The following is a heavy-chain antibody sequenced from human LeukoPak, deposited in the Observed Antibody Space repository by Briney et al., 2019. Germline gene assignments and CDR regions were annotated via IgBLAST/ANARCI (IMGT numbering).Heavy chain of an antibody. D-gene: IGHD2-2*03. CDR3: ARVPVGYCSSTSCLGWFDP. V-gene: IGHV4-31*03. J-gene: IGHJ5*02. CDR1: GGSISSGGYY. Sequence: SETLSLTCTVSGGSISSGGYYWSWIRQHPGKGLEWIGYIYYSGSTYYNPSLKSRVTISVDTSKNQFSLKLSSVTAADTAVYYCARVPVGYCSSTSCLGWFDPWGQGTLVTVSS. CDR2: IYYSGST.